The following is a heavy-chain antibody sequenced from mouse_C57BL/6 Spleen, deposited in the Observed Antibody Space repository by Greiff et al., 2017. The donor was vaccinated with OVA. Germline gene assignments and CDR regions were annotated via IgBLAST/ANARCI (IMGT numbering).Heavy chain of an antibody. CDR1: GFSLTSYG. CDR2: LWSGGST. J-gene: IGHJ3*01. Sequence: QVQLQQSGPGLVQPSQSLSITCTVSGFSLTSYGVHWVRQSPGKGLEWLGVLWSGGSTDYNAAFISRLSISKDNSKSQVFFKMNSLQADDTAIYYCAPRFAYWGQGTLVTVSA. V-gene: IGHV2-2*01. CDR3: APRFAY.